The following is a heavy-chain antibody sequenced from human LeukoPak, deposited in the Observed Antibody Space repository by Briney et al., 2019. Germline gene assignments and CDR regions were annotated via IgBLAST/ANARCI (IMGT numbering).Heavy chain of an antibody. Sequence: PGGSLRLSCAASGFTFSSYGMHWVRQAPGKGLEWVAFIRYDGSNKYYADSVKGRFTISRDNSKNTLYLQMNSLRAEDTAVYYCASDIVVVPAATSFDYWGQGTLVTVSS. V-gene: IGHV3-30*02. CDR1: GFTFSSYG. CDR2: IRYDGSNK. CDR3: ASDIVVVPAATSFDY. J-gene: IGHJ4*02. D-gene: IGHD2-2*01.